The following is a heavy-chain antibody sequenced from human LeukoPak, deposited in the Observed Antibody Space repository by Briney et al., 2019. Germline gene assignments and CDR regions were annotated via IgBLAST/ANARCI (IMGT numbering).Heavy chain of an antibody. D-gene: IGHD6-19*01. CDR1: GGTFSSYA. Sequence: ASVKVSCKASGGTFSSYAISWVRQAPGQGLEWMGIINPSGGSTSYAQKFQGRVTMTRDTSTSTVYMELSSLRSEDTAVYYCARDYLAGLDYWGQGTLVTVSS. J-gene: IGHJ4*02. CDR2: INPSGGST. V-gene: IGHV1-46*01. CDR3: ARDYLAGLDY.